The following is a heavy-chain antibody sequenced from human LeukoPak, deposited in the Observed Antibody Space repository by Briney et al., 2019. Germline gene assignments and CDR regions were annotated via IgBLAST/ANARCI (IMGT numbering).Heavy chain of an antibody. CDR3: ARVAAYCSSTSCFHYYYYMDV. CDR2: IYYSGST. CDR1: GGSISSYY. V-gene: IGHV4-59*01. J-gene: IGHJ6*03. D-gene: IGHD2-2*01. Sequence: PSETLSLTCTVSGGSISSYYWSWIRQPPGKGLEWIGYIYYSGSTNYNPSLKSRVTISVDTSKNQFSLKLSSVTAADTAVYYCARVAAYCSSTSCFHYYYYMDVWGKGTTVTVSS.